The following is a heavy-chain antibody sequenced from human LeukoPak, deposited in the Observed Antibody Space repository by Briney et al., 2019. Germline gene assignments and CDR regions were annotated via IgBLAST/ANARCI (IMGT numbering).Heavy chain of an antibody. CDR2: IYYSGST. V-gene: IGHV4-31*03. Sequence: PSETLSLTCTVSGGSISSGGYYWSWIRQHPGKGLEWIGYIYYSGSTYYNPSLKSRVTISVDTSKNQFSLKLSSVTAADTAVYYRARRAATRYYFDYWGQGTLVTVPS. CDR3: ARRAATRYYFDY. CDR1: GGSISSGGYY. J-gene: IGHJ4*02. D-gene: IGHD2-15*01.